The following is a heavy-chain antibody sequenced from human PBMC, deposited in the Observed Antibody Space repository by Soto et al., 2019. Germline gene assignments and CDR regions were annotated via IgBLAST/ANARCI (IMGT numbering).Heavy chain of an antibody. Sequence: SETLSLTSTVSGGSISSGDYYWSWIRQPPGKGLEWIGYIYYSGSTDYNPSLKSRVTISIDTSKNQFSLKLSSVTAAVTAVYSCASAKNAEDGYNWDDAFDIWGQGTMV. D-gene: IGHD1-1*01. CDR1: GGSISSGDYY. J-gene: IGHJ3*02. CDR3: ASAKNAEDGYNWDDAFDI. V-gene: IGHV4-30-4*01. CDR2: IYYSGST.